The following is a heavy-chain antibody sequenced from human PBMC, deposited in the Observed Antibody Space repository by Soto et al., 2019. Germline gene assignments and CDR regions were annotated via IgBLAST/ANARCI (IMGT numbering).Heavy chain of an antibody. Sequence: SEPLSLTCTVSGGSISSYYWRWLRQHPGKGLEWIGYIYYSGSTYYNPSLKSRVTISVDTSKNQYSLKRSSVTAADTAVYYCARDGYNDNWFDPWGQGTLVTV. D-gene: IGHD1-20*01. J-gene: IGHJ5*02. CDR1: GGSISSYY. V-gene: IGHV4-59*01. CDR3: ARDGYNDNWFDP. CDR2: IYYSGST.